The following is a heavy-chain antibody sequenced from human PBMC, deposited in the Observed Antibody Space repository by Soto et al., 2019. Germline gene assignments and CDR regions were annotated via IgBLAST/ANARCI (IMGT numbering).Heavy chain of an antibody. CDR3: ARRRDASGSYIDS. CDR2: INDSGGST. Sequence: GGSLRLSCAASGFTFSNFAMSWVRQAPGKGLEWVSAINDSGGSTYSADSVKGRFTISRDNSKNTLYLQMNSLRADDTAVYYCARRRDASGSYIDSWSQGTLVTVSS. D-gene: IGHD3-10*01. V-gene: IGHV3-23*01. J-gene: IGHJ4*02. CDR1: GFTFSNFA.